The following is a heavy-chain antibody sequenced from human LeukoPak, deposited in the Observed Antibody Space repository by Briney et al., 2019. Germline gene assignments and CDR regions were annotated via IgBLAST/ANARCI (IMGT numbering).Heavy chain of an antibody. CDR1: GYTLTGLS. CDR3: ARDASGYYYVGYFDY. V-gene: IGHV1-24*01. D-gene: IGHD3-22*01. J-gene: IGHJ4*02. CDR2: FDPEDGET. Sequence: ASVKVSCKVSGYTLTGLSMHWVRQAPGKGLEWMGGFDPEDGETIYAQKFQGRVTMTEDTSTDTAYMELSSLRSEDTAVYYCARDASGYYYVGYFDYWGQGTLVTVSS.